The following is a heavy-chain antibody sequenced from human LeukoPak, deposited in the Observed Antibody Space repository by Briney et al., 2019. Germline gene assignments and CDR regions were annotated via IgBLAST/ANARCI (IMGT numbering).Heavy chain of an antibody. J-gene: IGHJ4*02. CDR2: INHSGST. CDR3: ARVNIVVVPAAMGGRGDFDY. D-gene: IGHD2-2*01. CDR1: GGSFSGYY. V-gene: IGHV4-34*01. Sequence: SETLSLTCAVYGGSFSGYYWSWIRQPPGKGLEWIGEINHSGSTNYNPSLKSRVTISVDTSKNQFSLKLSSVTAADTAVHYCARVNIVVVPAAMGGRGDFDYWGQGTLVTVSS.